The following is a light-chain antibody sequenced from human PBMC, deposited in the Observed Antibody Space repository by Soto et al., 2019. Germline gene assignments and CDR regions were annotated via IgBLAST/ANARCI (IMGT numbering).Light chain of an antibody. CDR2: EVS. Sequence: LTQPASVSGSPGQSITISCTGTSSDVGGYNYVSWYQQHPGKAPKLMIYEVSNRPSGVSNRFSRPKSGNTASLTISGLQAEDEADYYCSSYTSSSTLVFGTGTKVTVL. CDR3: SSYTSSSTLV. CDR1: SSDVGGYNY. J-gene: IGLJ1*01. V-gene: IGLV2-14*01.